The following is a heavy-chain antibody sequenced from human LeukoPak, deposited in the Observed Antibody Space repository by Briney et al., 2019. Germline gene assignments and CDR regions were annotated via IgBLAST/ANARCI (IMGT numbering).Heavy chain of an antibody. J-gene: IGHJ3*02. D-gene: IGHD6-13*01. CDR3: AKDHPYSSSWSRGAFDI. Sequence: PGGSLRLSCAASGFTFSSYGMHWVRQAPGKGLEWVAVISYDGSNKYYADSVKGRFTISRDNSKNTLYLQMNSLRAEDTAVYYCAKDHPYSSSWSRGAFDIWGQGTMVTVSS. V-gene: IGHV3-30*18. CDR1: GFTFSSYG. CDR2: ISYDGSNK.